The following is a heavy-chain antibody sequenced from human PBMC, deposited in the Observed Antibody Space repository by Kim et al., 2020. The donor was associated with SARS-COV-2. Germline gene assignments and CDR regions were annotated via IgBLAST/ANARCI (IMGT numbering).Heavy chain of an antibody. J-gene: IGHJ5*02. CDR3: ARGYEYGSSGYYYH. D-gene: IGHD3-22*01. V-gene: IGHV3-74*01. CDR2: ISGDGRST. CDR1: GFSFSDYW. Sequence: GGSLRLSCVASGFSFSDYWMYWVRQAPGKVLIWVSRISGDGRSTTYADSVKGRFTISRDNSKNTLYLEMNGLTAEDTAVYYCARGYEYGSSGYYYHWGQGTLVTVSS.